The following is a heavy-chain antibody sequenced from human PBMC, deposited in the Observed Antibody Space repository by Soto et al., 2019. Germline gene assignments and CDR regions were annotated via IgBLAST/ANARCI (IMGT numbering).Heavy chain of an antibody. CDR3: ARRGSRLSVAVAAFDY. V-gene: IGHV4-39*02. CDR1: SGSISTSGYY. CDR2: ISYSGST. J-gene: IGHJ4*02. Sequence: ETLSLTCSVSSGSISTSGYYWGWIRQPPGTGLEWIGGISYSGSTYYNPSLKSRLTISVDTSKNHFSLKLTSVTAADTAVYFCARRGSRLSVAVAAFDYWSQGTLVTVSS. D-gene: IGHD6-19*01.